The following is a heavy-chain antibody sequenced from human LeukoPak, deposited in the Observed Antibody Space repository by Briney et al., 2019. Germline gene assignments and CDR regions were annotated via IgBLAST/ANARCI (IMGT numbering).Heavy chain of an antibody. D-gene: IGHD3-22*01. Sequence: GGSLRLSCAASGFTFITYSMNWVRQAPGKGLEWVSYISSSSSTIYYADSVEGRFTISRDNAKNSLYLQMNSLRAEDTAVYYCARDKYYYDSSGYSSFDYWGQGTLVTVSS. J-gene: IGHJ4*02. CDR2: ISSSSSTI. CDR3: ARDKYYYDSSGYSSFDY. V-gene: IGHV3-48*01. CDR1: GFTFITYS.